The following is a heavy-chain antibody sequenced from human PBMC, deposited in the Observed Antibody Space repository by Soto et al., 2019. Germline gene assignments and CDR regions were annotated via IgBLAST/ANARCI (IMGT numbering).Heavy chain of an antibody. CDR2: ISSSGST. J-gene: IGHJ4*02. CDR1: GGSISSDTYH. V-gene: IGHV4-39*01. CDR3: ARGYSSIL. Sequence: QLQLQESGPGLVKPSETLSLTCAVSGGSISSDTYHWGWIRQPPGEGLEWIGSISSSGSTNYNPSLKSRVTISRDTSKDQFSLKMTSVTAADTAMYYCARGYSSILWGQGTLVTVSS. D-gene: IGHD6-19*01.